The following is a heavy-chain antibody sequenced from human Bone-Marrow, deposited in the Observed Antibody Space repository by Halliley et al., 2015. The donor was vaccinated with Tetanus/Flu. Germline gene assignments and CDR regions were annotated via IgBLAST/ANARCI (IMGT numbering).Heavy chain of an antibody. CDR2: IFPGNSDT. CDR3: ARRITILGVAPFDY. J-gene: IGHJ4*02. Sequence: MVFIFPGNSDTRYSPSSQGHVPISADKSISTAYLQWSSLKASDTAMYYCARRITILGVAPFDYWGQGTLVTVSS. D-gene: IGHD3-3*01. V-gene: IGHV5-51*01.